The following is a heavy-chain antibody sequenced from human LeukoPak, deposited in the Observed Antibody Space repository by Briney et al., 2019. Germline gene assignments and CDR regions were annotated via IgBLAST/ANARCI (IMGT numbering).Heavy chain of an antibody. D-gene: IGHD1-26*01. V-gene: IGHV4-59*11. Sequence: PSETLSLTCTVSGGSISSHYWSWIRQPPGKGLEWIGYIYYSGSTNYNPSLKSRVTISVDTSKNQFSLKLSSVTAADTAVYYCARDLGDSGSSQLYDYWGQGTLVTVSS. J-gene: IGHJ4*02. CDR1: GGSISSHY. CDR3: ARDLGDSGSSQLYDY. CDR2: IYYSGST.